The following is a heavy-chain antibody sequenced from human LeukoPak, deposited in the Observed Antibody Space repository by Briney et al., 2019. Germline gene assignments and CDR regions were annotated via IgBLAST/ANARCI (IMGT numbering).Heavy chain of an antibody. CDR3: ASKSSSWYPDFQH. Sequence: SETLSLTCTVSGGSVSSYYWSWIRQPPGKGLEWIGYIYYSGSTNYNPSLKSRVTISVDTSKNQFSLKLSSVTAADTAVYYCASKSSSWYPDFQHWGQGTLVTVSS. D-gene: IGHD6-13*01. CDR1: GGSVSSYY. V-gene: IGHV4-59*02. CDR2: IYYSGST. J-gene: IGHJ1*01.